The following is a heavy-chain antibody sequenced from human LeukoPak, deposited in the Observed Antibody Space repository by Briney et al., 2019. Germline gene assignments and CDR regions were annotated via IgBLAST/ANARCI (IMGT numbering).Heavy chain of an antibody. CDR1: GFNFSSYW. Sequence: GSLRLSCAGSGFNFSSYWMDWVRQAPGKGLGWGSFISSSSSTIYYADSVKGRFTISRDNSKNTLYLQMNSLRADDTAVYYCAKDNLWGSGYYSGTDYWGQGTLVTVSS. J-gene: IGHJ4*02. CDR3: AKDNLWGSGYYSGTDY. D-gene: IGHD3-22*01. V-gene: IGHV3-48*01. CDR2: ISSSSSTI.